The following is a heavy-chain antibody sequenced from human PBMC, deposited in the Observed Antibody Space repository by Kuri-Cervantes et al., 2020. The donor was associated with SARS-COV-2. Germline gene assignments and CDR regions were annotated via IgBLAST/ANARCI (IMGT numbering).Heavy chain of an antibody. CDR3: ARAYCSSTSCQLDY. J-gene: IGHJ4*02. CDR2: ISYDGSNK. V-gene: IGHV3-30-3*01. CDR1: GFTFSSYA. Sequence: GGSLRLSCAASGFTFSSYAMLWVRQAPGKGLEWVAVISYDGSNKYYADSVKGRFTISRDNSKNTLYLQMNSLRAEDTAVYYCARAYCSSTSCQLDYWGQGTLVTVSS. D-gene: IGHD2-2*01.